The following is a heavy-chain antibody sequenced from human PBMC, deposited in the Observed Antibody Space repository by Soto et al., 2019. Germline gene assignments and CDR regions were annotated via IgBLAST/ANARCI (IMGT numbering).Heavy chain of an antibody. Sequence: QVQLQESGPGPVRASETLSLTCTVSGGSISVRRYYWTWIRQPPGKGLEWIGYISYSGSTNYSPTLSSRITISVDTSNNQFSLELFFVTAADRAVYYCASSYWNEDVRCNWFDPWGQGTLVTVYS. CDR2: ISYSGST. J-gene: IGHJ5*02. CDR1: GGSISVRRYY. D-gene: IGHD1-1*01. CDR3: ASSYWNEDVRCNWFDP. V-gene: IGHV4-61*01.